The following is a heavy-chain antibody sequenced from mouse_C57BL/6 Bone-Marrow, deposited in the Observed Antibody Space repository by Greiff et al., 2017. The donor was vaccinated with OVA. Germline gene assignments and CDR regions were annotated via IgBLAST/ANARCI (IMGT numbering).Heavy chain of an antibody. V-gene: IGHV1-55*01. J-gene: IGHJ2*01. CDR2: IYPGSGST. Sequence: VKLQQPGAELVKPGASVKMSCKASGYTFTSYWITWVKQRPGQGLEWIGDIYPGSGSTNSNEKFKSKATLTVATSSSTAYMQLSSLTSEDSAVYYCARDGLYDYGLDYWGQGTTLTVSS. CDR1: GYTFTSYW. CDR3: ARDGLYDYGLDY. D-gene: IGHD2-4*01.